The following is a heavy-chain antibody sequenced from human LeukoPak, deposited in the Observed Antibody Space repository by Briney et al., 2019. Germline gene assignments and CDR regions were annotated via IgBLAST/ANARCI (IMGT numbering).Heavy chain of an antibody. J-gene: IGHJ6*03. CDR2: IYYSGST. D-gene: IGHD2-2*01. CDR1: GGSISSYY. CDR3: ARTTEGYCSSASCFGFSYSYYMDV. Sequence: PSETLSLTCTVSGGSISSYYWSWIRQPPGKGLEWIGYIYYSGSTNYNPSLKSRVTISVDTSKNQFSLKLSSVIAADTAVYYCARTTEGYCSSASCFGFSYSYYMDVWGKGTTVTVSS. V-gene: IGHV4-59*01.